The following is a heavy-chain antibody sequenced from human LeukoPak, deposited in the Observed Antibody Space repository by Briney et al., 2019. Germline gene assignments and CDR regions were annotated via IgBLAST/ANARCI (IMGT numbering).Heavy chain of an antibody. J-gene: IGHJ4*02. CDR3: ARDRVGATLYFDY. CDR1: GFTFSSYA. CDR2: ISGSASST. V-gene: IGHV3-23*01. Sequence: PGGSLRLSCAASGFTFSSYAMSWVRQAPGKGLEWVSAISGSASSTYYADFMKGRFTISRDNSKNTLYLQMNSLRAEDTAVYYCARDRVGATLYFDYWGQGTLVTVSS. D-gene: IGHD1-26*01.